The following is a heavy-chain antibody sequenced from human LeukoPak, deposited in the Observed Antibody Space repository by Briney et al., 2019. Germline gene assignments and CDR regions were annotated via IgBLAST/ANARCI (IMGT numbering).Heavy chain of an antibody. CDR1: GYSFTSYW. J-gene: IGHJ6*02. D-gene: IGHD2-2*01. Sequence: GESLKISCKGSGYSFTSYWIGWVRQMPGKGLEWMGIIYPGDSDTRYSPSLQGQVTISADKSISIAYLQWSSLKASDTAMYYCAVSSTLYCSSTSCHDYYYYGMDVWGQGTTVTVSS. CDR2: IYPGDSDT. V-gene: IGHV5-51*01. CDR3: AVSSTLYCSSTSCHDYYYYGMDV.